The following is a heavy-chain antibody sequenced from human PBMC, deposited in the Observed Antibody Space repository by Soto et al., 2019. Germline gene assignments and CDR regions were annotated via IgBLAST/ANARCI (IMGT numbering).Heavy chain of an antibody. D-gene: IGHD4-17*01. J-gene: IGHJ4*02. Sequence: QVQLVQSGAEVKKPGSSVKVSCKASGGTFSSYTISWVRQAPGQGLEWMGRIIPILGIANYAQKFQGRVTITADKSTSPAYMELSSLRSEDTAVYYCARGRHPDYVLHSLKTELAYWGQGTLVTVSS. V-gene: IGHV1-69*02. CDR1: GGTFSSYT. CDR2: IIPILGIA. CDR3: ARGRHPDYVLHSLKTELAY.